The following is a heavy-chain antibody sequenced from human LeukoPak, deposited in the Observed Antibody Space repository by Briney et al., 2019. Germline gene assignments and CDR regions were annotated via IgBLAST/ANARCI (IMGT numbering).Heavy chain of an antibody. J-gene: IGHJ6*02. D-gene: IGHD5-12*01. Sequence: SVKVSCKASGGTFSSYAISWVRQAPGQGLEWMGGIIPIFGTANYAQEFQGRVTITADESTSTAYMELSSLRSEDTAVYYCARRYSGYDQPNPYYYGMDVWGQGTTVTVSS. V-gene: IGHV1-69*13. CDR3: ARRYSGYDQPNPYYYGMDV. CDR2: IIPIFGTA. CDR1: GGTFSSYA.